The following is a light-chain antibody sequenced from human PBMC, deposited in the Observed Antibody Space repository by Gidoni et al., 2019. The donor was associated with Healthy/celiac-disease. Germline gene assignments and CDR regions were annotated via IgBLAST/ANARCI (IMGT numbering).Light chain of an antibody. V-gene: IGKV2-28*01. CDR2: LVS. Sequence: IVMTQSPLSLPVTPGEPASISCRSSQSLLHSNGYNYLDWYLQKPGQSPQLLIYLVSNRASGVPDRFSGSGSDTDFTLKISRVEAEDVGVYYCMQALQTPWTFGQGTKVEIK. CDR1: QSLLHSNGYNY. J-gene: IGKJ1*01. CDR3: MQALQTPWT.